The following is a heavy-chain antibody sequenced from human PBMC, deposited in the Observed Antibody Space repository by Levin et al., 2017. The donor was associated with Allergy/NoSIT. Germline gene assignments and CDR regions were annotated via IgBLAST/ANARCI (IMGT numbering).Heavy chain of an antibody. J-gene: IGHJ5*02. D-gene: IGHD2-2*01. CDR1: GGSISSYY. CDR3: ARMYCSSTSCYAGMGLNWFDP. CDR2: IYYSGST. V-gene: IGHV4-59*01. Sequence: SETLSLTCTVSGGSISSYYWSWIRQPPGKGLEWIGYIYYSGSTNYNPSLKSRVTISVDTSKNQFSLKLSPLTSADTAVYYCARMYCSSTSCYAGMGLNWFDPWGQGTLVTVSS.